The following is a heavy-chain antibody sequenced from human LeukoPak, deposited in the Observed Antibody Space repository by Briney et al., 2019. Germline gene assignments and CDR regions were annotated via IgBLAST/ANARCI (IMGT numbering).Heavy chain of an antibody. CDR1: GFTFRSYW. D-gene: IGHD2-21*01. J-gene: IGHJ4*02. V-gene: IGHV3-74*01. Sequence: GGSLRLSCAASGFTFRSYWMHWVRQVPGKGLVWVSRVNADGSSTTYADSVKGRFTISRDNAMNSLYLQMNSLRAEDTAVYYCARGIMLDYWGQGTLVTVSS. CDR2: VNADGSST. CDR3: ARGIMLDY.